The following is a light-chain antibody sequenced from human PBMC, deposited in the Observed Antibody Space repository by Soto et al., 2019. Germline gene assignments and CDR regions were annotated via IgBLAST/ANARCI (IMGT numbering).Light chain of an antibody. J-gene: IGKJ1*01. CDR2: KTS. CDR1: QSLTMW. CDR3: QHWPDYSWT. Sequence: DIHMTQSPSTLSASVGDRVTITCRASQSLTMWLAGYQQKPGKAPNLLIYKTSTLESGVPSRFSASGSGTEFTPTISRLQPDDFATYYCQHWPDYSWTFGQGTKVEVK. V-gene: IGKV1-5*03.